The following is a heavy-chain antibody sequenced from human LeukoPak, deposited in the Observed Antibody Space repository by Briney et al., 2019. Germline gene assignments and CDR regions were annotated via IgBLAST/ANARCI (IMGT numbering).Heavy chain of an antibody. V-gene: IGHV1-8*01. CDR1: GYTFTTYD. CDR2: MNPNSVNT. D-gene: IGHD4-23*01. J-gene: IGHJ4*02. Sequence: ASVKVSCKASGYTFTTYDINWVRQATGQGLEWMGWMNPNSVNTAYAQKFQGRVTMTRNASISTAYMELSSLRSEDTAVYYCARKRDGGNPLGYWGQGTLVTVSS. CDR3: ARKRDGGNPLGY.